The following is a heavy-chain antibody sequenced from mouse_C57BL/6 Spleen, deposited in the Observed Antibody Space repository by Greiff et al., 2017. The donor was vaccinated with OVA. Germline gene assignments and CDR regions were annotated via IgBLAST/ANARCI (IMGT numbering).Heavy chain of an antibody. V-gene: IGHV1-50*01. CDR2: IDPSDSYT. CDR1: GYTFTSYW. D-gene: IGHD2-1*01. J-gene: IGHJ2*01. Sequence: QVQLQQPGAELVKPGASVKLSCKASGYTFTSYWMQWVKQRPGQGLEWIGEIDPSDSYTNYNQKFKGKATLTVDTSSSTAYMQLSSLTSEDSAVYYCARYDPGVTPDYWGQGTTLTVSS. CDR3: ARYDPGVTPDY.